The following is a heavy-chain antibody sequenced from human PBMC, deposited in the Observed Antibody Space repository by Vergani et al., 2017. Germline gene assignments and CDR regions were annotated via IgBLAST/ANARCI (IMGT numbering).Heavy chain of an antibody. J-gene: IGHJ3*02. V-gene: IGHV3-9*01. CDR1: GFTFSTYA. D-gene: IGHD3-10*01. Sequence: EVQLLESGGSLKQPGGSVRLSCAASGFTFSTYAMHWVRQAPGKGLEWVSGISWNSGSIGYADSVKGRFTISRDNAKNSLYLQMNSLRAEDTALYYCAKGSGSYGRGAFDIWGQGTMVTVSS. CDR2: ISWNSGSI. CDR3: AKGSGSYGRGAFDI.